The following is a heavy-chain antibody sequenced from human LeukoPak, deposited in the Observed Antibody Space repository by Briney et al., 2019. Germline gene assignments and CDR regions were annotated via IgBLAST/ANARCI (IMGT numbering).Heavy chain of an antibody. V-gene: IGHV3-7*03. CDR3: ATDTAGHDY. CDR1: GFTFSSYS. J-gene: IGHJ4*02. Sequence: PGGSLRLSCAASGFTFSSYSMNWVCQAPGKGLEWVANIKQDGSEKYYVDSVKGRFTISRDNVKNSLYLQMNSLRAEDTAVYYCATDTAGHDYWGQGTLVTVSS. D-gene: IGHD6-13*01. CDR2: IKQDGSEK.